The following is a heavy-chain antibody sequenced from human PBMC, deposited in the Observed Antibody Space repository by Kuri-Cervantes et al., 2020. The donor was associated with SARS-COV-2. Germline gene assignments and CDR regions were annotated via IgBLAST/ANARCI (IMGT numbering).Heavy chain of an antibody. V-gene: IGHV3-38-3*01. CDR1: GFSVSCNE. J-gene: IGHJ3*02. CDR3: ARALLCSSTSCYTDAFDI. D-gene: IGHD2-2*02. Sequence: GGSLRLSCAASGFSVSCNEMTWVRQAPGKGLKWVSSFSGAGGPSYADSRKGRFTISRDNSKNTLYLQMNSLRAEDTAVYYCARALLCSSTSCYTDAFDIWGQGTMDTISS. CDR2: FSGAGGP.